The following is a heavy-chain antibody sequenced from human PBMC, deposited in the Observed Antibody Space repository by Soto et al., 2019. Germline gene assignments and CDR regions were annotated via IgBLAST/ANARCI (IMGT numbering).Heavy chain of an antibody. CDR3: ARDVSPHMNPSWFDP. Sequence: SLRLSCVASGFSFSNTDMHWVRQAPGKGLEWVAVISFDGTNRNYAESVKGRFTVSRDNLKNSLFLQINSLTPEDTAVYYCARDVSPHMNPSWFDPWGQGTLVTVSS. J-gene: IGHJ5*02. V-gene: IGHV3-30*03. CDR1: GFSFSNTD. CDR2: ISFDGTNR.